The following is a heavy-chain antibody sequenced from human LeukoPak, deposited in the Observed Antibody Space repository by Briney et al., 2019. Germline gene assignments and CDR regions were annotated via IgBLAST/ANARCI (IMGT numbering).Heavy chain of an antibody. CDR1: GYTFTSYY. D-gene: IGHD3-22*01. V-gene: IGHV1-46*01. CDR3: ARDTYYYDSSGYLGY. J-gene: IGHJ4*02. Sequence: ASVKVSCKASGYTFTSYYMHWVRQAPGQGLEWMEIINPSGGSTSYAQKFQGRVTMTRDTSTSTVYMELSSLRSEDTAVYYCARDTYYYDSSGYLGYWGQGTLVTVSS. CDR2: INPSGGST.